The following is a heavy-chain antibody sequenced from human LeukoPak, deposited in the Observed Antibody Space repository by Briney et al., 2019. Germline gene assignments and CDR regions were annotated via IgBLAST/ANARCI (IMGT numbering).Heavy chain of an antibody. CDR2: ISWNGDNT. D-gene: IGHD2-2*01. CDR3: ARRGIVVVLAAHFDY. J-gene: IGHJ4*02. V-gene: IGHV3-20*04. CDR1: GFTFDDYG. Sequence: PGGSLRLSCAASGFTFDDYGMSWVRQAPGKGLEWVSSISWNGDNTGYADSVKGRFTVSRDNAKNSLYLQMHSLRAEDTAFYYCARRGIVVVLAAHFDYWGQGTLVSLSS.